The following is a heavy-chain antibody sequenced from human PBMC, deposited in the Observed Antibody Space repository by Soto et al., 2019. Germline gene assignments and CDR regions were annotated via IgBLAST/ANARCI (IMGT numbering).Heavy chain of an antibody. CDR2: ISWNSGSI. CDR3: AKGAGFGEFPGDPLDY. CDR1: GFTFDDYA. J-gene: IGHJ4*02. Sequence: EVQLVESGGGLVQPGRSLRLSCAASGFTFDDYAMHWVRQAPGKGLEWVSGISWNSGSIGYADSVKGRFTISRDNAKNSLYLQMDSLRAEDTALYYCAKGAGFGEFPGDPLDYWGQGTLVTVSS. D-gene: IGHD3-10*01. V-gene: IGHV3-9*01.